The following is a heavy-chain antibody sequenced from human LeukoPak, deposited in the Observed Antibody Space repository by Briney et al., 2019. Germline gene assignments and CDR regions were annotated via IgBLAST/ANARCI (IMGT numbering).Heavy chain of an antibody. CDR2: ISSGSSYI. J-gene: IGHJ4*02. CDR3: ARDWGYYDNSDPVGY. D-gene: IGHD3-22*01. Sequence: GGSLRLSCAASGFTFSMYTMNWVRQAPGTGLEWVSGISSGSSYIYYADSVKGRFTISRDNAKNSLYLQMNSLRADDTAVYYCARDWGYYDNSDPVGYWGQGTLVTVSS. V-gene: IGHV3-21*01. CDR1: GFTFSMYT.